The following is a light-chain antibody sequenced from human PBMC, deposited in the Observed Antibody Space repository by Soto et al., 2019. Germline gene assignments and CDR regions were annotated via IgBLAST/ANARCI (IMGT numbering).Light chain of an antibody. V-gene: IGKV1-12*01. Sequence: DIPMTQSPSSLSASVGDRVTMTCRASQGVTRWLAWYQQKPGRAPKLLIYTASSLQTGVPSRFSASGFGTDFTLTISSLQPEDFATYYCQQANTFPLTFGGGTKVEIK. CDR2: TAS. CDR3: QQANTFPLT. J-gene: IGKJ4*01. CDR1: QGVTRW.